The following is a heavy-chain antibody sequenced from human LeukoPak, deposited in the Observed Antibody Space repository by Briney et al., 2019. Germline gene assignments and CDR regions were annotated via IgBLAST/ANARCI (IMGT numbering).Heavy chain of an antibody. J-gene: IGHJ5*02. V-gene: IGHV3-21*01. CDR2: ISPDSTYI. CDR1: GFTFSSYS. Sequence: PGGSLRLSCAASGFTFSSYSMNWVRQAPGKGLEWVSSISPDSTYIYYADSVKGRFTISRDNAKNSLYLQMNSLRAEDTAVYYCARGSYGDYDLWGQGTLVSVFS. CDR3: ARGSYGDYDL. D-gene: IGHD4-17*01.